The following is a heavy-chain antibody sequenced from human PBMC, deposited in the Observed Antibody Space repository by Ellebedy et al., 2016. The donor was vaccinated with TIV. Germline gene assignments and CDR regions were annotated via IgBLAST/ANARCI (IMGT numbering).Heavy chain of an antibody. Sequence: ASVKVSCXGSGYAFIGHYIHWVRQAPGQGLEWMGWINPNSGDTNYAQKFQGRVTMTRDTSINTAYMELSRLTSDDTAVYYCARLGVATIPWGQGTLVTVSS. V-gene: IGHV1-2*02. J-gene: IGHJ4*02. D-gene: IGHD5-24*01. CDR1: GYAFIGHY. CDR3: ARLGVATIP. CDR2: INPNSGDT.